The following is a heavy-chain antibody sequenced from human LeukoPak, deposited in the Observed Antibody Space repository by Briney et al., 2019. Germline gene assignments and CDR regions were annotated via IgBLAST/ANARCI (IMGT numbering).Heavy chain of an antibody. CDR1: GGSFSGYY. CDR3: ARGFPRRSSSSVRYLDL. D-gene: IGHD6-6*01. Sequence: PSETLSLTCAVYGGSFSGYYWSWIRQPPGKGLEWIGEINHSGSTNYNPSLKSRVTISVDTSKNQFSLKLSSVTAADTAVYYCARGFPRRSSSSVRYLDLWGRGTLVTVSS. CDR2: INHSGST. J-gene: IGHJ2*01. V-gene: IGHV4-34*01.